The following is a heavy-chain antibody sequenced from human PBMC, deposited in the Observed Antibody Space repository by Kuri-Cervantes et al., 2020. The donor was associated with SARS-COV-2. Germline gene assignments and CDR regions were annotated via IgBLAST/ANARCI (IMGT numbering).Heavy chain of an antibody. D-gene: IGHD2-2*01. J-gene: IGHJ6*02. CDR1: GFTFSSYA. V-gene: IGHV3-23*01. Sequence: GESLKISCAASGFTFSSYAMSWVRQAPGKGLEWVSAISGSGGSTYYADSVKGRFTISRDNSKNTLYLQMNSLRAEDTAVYYCAEEGRVPAARYYYYGMDVWGQGTTVTVSS. CDR2: ISGSGGST. CDR3: AEEGRVPAARYYYYGMDV.